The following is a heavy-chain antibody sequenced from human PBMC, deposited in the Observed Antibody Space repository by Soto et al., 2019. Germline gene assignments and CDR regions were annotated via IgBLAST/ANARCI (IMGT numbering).Heavy chain of an antibody. CDR3: ARDQTEEKPVAD. J-gene: IGHJ4*02. D-gene: IGHD2-21*01. CDR1: GFTFSSYW. CDR2: INSYGSST. Sequence: EVQLVESGGGLVQPGGSLRLSCAASGFTFSSYWMHWVRQAPGKGLVWVSRINSYGSSTSYADSVKGRFTISRDNAKNTLYLQMNSLRAEDTAVYYCARDQTEEKPVADWGQGTLVTVSS. V-gene: IGHV3-74*01.